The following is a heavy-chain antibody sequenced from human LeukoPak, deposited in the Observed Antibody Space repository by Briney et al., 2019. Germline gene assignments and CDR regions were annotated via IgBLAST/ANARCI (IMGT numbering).Heavy chain of an antibody. D-gene: IGHD3-10*01. CDR2: ISYDGSNK. J-gene: IGHJ6*02. CDR3: ARESRITMVRGVIMRSYGMDV. V-gene: IGHV3-30-3*01. CDR1: GFTFSSYD. Sequence: GGSLRLSCAASGFTFSSYDMHWVRQAPGKGLEWVAVISYDGSNKYYADSVKGRFTISRDNSKNTLYLQMNSLRAEDTAVYYCARESRITMVRGVIMRSYGMDVWGQGTTVTVSS.